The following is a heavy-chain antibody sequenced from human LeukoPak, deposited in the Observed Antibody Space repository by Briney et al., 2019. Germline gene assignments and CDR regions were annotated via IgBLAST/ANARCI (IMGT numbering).Heavy chain of an antibody. Sequence: GASVKVSCKASGGTFSSYAISWVRQAPGQELEWMGGIIPIFGTANYAQKFQGRVTITTDESTSTAYMELSSLRSEDTAVYYCARVALRHAFDIWGQGTMVTVSS. CDR2: IIPIFGTA. CDR1: GGTFSSYA. CDR3: ARVALRHAFDI. V-gene: IGHV1-69*05. J-gene: IGHJ3*02.